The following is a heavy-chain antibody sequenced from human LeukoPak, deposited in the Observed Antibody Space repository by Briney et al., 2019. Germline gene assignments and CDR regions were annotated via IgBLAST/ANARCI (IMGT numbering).Heavy chain of an antibody. CDR3: ARDMVRGVLGTDAFDI. V-gene: IGHV3-7*01. CDR1: GFTFSSYW. Sequence: GRSLRLSCAASGFTFSSYWMSWVRQAPGKGLEWLANIKRDGSEKYYVDSVKGRFTISRDNAKNSLYLQMNSLRAEDTAIYFCARDMVRGVLGTDAFDIWGQGTMVTVSS. J-gene: IGHJ3*02. D-gene: IGHD3-10*01. CDR2: IKRDGSEK.